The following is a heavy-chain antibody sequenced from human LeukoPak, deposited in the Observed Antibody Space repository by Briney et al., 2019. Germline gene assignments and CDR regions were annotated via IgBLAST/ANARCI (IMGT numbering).Heavy chain of an antibody. CDR3: AKSDSSSSDAFDI. V-gene: IGHV4-30-4*08. Sequence: PSQTLSLTCTVSGGSISSGDYYWSWIRQPPGKGLEWIGYIYYSGSTYYNPSLKSRVTISVDTSKNQFSLKLSSVTAADTAVYDCAKSDSSSSDAFDIWGQGTMVTVSS. D-gene: IGHD3-22*01. CDR1: GGSISSGDYY. CDR2: IYYSGST. J-gene: IGHJ3*02.